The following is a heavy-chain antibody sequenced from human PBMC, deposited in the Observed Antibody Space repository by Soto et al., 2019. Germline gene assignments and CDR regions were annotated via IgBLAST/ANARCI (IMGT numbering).Heavy chain of an antibody. Sequence: PSETLSLTCTVSGGSISSSSYYWGWIRQPPGKGPEWIGSIYYSGSTYYNPSLKSRVTISVDTSKNQFSLKLSPVTAADTAVYYCARQWNDYGDYNTFTFDYWGQGTLVTVSS. J-gene: IGHJ4*02. V-gene: IGHV4-39*01. CDR1: GGSISSSSYY. D-gene: IGHD4-17*01. CDR2: IYYSGST. CDR3: ARQWNDYGDYNTFTFDY.